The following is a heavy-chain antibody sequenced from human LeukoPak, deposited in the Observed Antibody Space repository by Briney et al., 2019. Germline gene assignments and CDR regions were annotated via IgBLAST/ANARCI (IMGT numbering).Heavy chain of an antibody. J-gene: IGHJ4*02. D-gene: IGHD3-22*01. CDR2: INHSGST. Sequence: SETLSLTCAVYGGSFSGYYWSWIRQPPGKGLEWIGEINHSGSTNYNPSLKSRVTISVDTSKNQFSLKLSSVTAADTAVYYCASLYYFDSSGQPNPFGYWGQGTLVTVSS. CDR1: GGSFSGYY. V-gene: IGHV4-34*01. CDR3: ASLYYFDSSGQPNPFGY.